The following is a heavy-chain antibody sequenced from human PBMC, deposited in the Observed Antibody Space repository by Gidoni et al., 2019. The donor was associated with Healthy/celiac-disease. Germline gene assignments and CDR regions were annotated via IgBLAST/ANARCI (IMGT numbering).Heavy chain of an antibody. J-gene: IGHJ4*02. CDR2: IGTAGDT. CDR1: GFTFSRYD. D-gene: IGHD4-17*01. Sequence: EVQLVESGGGLVQPGGSLRLSCAASGFTFSRYDMHWVRQATGKGLEWVSAIGTAGDTYYPGSVKGRFTISRENAKNSLYLQMNSLRAGDTAVYYCAREGNDYGDYYFDYWGQGTLVTVSS. CDR3: AREGNDYGDYYFDY. V-gene: IGHV3-13*01.